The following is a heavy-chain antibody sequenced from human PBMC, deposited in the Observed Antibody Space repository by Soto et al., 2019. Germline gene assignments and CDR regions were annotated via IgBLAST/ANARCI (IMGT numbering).Heavy chain of an antibody. V-gene: IGHV3-15*01. Sequence: GGSLRLSCAASGFTFSNAWMSWVRQAPGKGLEWVGRIKSKTDGGTTDYAAPVKGRFTISRDDSKNTLYLQMNSLKTEDTAVYYCTSDLAPNWFDPWGQGTLVTVSS. CDR2: IKSKTDGGTT. CDR3: TSDLAPNWFDP. CDR1: GFTFSNAW. J-gene: IGHJ5*02.